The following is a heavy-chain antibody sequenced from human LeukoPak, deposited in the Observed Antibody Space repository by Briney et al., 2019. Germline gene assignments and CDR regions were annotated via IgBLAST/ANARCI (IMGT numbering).Heavy chain of an antibody. CDR1: GFTFSDYY. CDR2: ISSSSSTI. J-gene: IGHJ3*02. CDR3: ARDFGRGSRAFDI. Sequence: GGSLRLSCVASGFTFSDYYMSWIRQAPGKGLEWVSYISSSSSTIYYADSVKGRFTISRDNAKNSLYLQMNSLRDEDTAVYYCARDFGRGSRAFDIWGQGTMVTVSS. V-gene: IGHV3-11*04. D-gene: IGHD3-16*01.